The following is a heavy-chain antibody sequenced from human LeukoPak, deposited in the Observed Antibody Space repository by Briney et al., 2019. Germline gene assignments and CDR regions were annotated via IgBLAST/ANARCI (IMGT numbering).Heavy chain of an antibody. Sequence: GGSLRLSCAASGFTFSDYYMTWIRQAPGKGLEWVSYISSSGSDIKYADSVKGRFSISRDNAKSSMYLQMNSLRAEDAAVYYCAAVPLQRSNWYDYYNMDVWGKGTTGTVSS. J-gene: IGHJ6*03. CDR3: AAVPLQRSNWYDYYNMDV. CDR2: ISSSGSDI. CDR1: GFTFSDYY. D-gene: IGHD6-25*01. V-gene: IGHV3-11*01.